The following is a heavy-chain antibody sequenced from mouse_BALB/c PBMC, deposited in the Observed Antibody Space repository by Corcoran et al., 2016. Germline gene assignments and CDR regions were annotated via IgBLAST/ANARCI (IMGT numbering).Heavy chain of an antibody. D-gene: IGHD2-3*01. CDR3: ARGDGYLMDY. Sequence: QIQLVKSGPELKKPGETVKISCKASGYTFTNYGMNWVKQAPGKGLKWMGWINTYTGEPTYADDFKGRFAFSLETSASTAYLQINNLKNEDMATYFCARGDGYLMDYWGQGTSVTVSS. J-gene: IGHJ4*01. V-gene: IGHV9-1*02. CDR1: GYTFTNYG. CDR2: INTYTGEP.